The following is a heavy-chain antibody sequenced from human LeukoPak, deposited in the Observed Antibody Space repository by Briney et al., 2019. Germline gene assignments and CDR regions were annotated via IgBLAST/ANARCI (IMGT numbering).Heavy chain of an antibody. D-gene: IGHD3-22*01. V-gene: IGHV3-7*01. CDR2: IKQDGSEK. J-gene: IGHJ4*02. CDR1: GFTFSTYW. CDR3: ARGSGYYLGHFDY. Sequence: PGGSLRLSCAASGFTFSTYWMSWVRQAPGEELEWVANIKQDGSEKYYVDSVKGRFTISRDNAKNSLYLQMNSLRAEDTAVYYCARGSGYYLGHFDYWGQGTLVTVSS.